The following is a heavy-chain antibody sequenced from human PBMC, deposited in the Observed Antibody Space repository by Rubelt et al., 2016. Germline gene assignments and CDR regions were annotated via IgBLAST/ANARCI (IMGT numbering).Heavy chain of an antibody. D-gene: IGHD3-10*01. Sequence: GGSLRLSCAASGFTFSSYAMSWVRQAPGKGLEWVSGISFRGGSTYYADSVKGRFAISGDNSKNTLYLQMNSLRVDDTAVYYCAKDTGIQSWPPLSHFNYWGQGALITVSS. J-gene: IGHJ4*02. CDR2: ISFRGGST. V-gene: IGHV3-23*01. CDR1: GFTFSSYA. CDR3: AKDTGIQSWPPLSHFNY.